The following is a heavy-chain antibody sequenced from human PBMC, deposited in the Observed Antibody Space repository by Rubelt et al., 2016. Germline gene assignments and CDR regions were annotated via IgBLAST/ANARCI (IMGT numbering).Heavy chain of an antibody. CDR1: GVSVSRGSYF. J-gene: IGHJ4*02. V-gene: IGHV4-39*07. Sequence: QMQLQESGPGLAKPSETLSLTCTVSGVSVSRGSYFWGWIRQPPGKGLAWIGTIYYGGNTYYTPSLKSRVTISVDTSKNQCSLWLNSLTAADTAVYYCAADFLGAAGTGDWGQGTLVAVSS. CDR3: AADFLGAAGTGD. CDR2: IYYGGNT. D-gene: IGHD6-13*01.